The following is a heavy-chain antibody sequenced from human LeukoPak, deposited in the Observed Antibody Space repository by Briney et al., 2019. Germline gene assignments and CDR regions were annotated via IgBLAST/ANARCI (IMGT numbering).Heavy chain of an antibody. CDR2: ISHSGSTI. V-gene: IGHV3-48*02. Sequence: GGSLRLSCTASGFTFSDYAMNWVRQAPGTALEWVSHISHSGSTIYYSDSVKGRFTISRDNAENSLYLQMNSLRDEDTAVYYCTRRGDNDYWGQGTLVTVSS. D-gene: IGHD7-27*01. CDR1: GFTFSDYA. CDR3: TRRGDNDY. J-gene: IGHJ4*02.